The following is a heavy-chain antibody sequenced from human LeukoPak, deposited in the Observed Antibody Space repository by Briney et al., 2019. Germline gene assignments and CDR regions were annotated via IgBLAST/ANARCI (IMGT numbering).Heavy chain of an antibody. V-gene: IGHV3-30*02. CDR2: IRYDGTNK. CDR3: AKDYYSSDHYFDY. Sequence: GGSLRLSCVAPGFIFSSYGMHWVRQAPGKGLEWVAFIRYDGTNKYHADSVKGRFTISRDNSKSTLYLQMKSLRADDTAVYYCAKDYYSSDHYFDYWGQGTLVTVSS. J-gene: IGHJ4*02. D-gene: IGHD3-10*01. CDR1: GFIFSSYG.